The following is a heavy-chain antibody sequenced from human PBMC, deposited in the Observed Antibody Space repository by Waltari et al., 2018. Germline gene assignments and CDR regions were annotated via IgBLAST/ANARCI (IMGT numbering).Heavy chain of an antibody. J-gene: IGHJ4*02. CDR2: FTPDTGNA. D-gene: IGHD6-6*01. Sequence: QVLLVQSGSEVKKPGASVKVSCKASGYIFTNYYLHWVRQAPGQGPEWMGLFTPDTGNANYAPNLRGRVTMTWDASINTAFMDLSGLKSDDTAVYYCARDRTTMAARPGDYWGQGTLVTVSS. CDR3: ARDRTTMAARPGDY. CDR1: GYIFTNYY. V-gene: IGHV1-2*02.